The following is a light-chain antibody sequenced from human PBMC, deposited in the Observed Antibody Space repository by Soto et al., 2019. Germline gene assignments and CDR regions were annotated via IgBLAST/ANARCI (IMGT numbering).Light chain of an antibody. V-gene: IGLV2-8*01. CDR1: SSDVGGYNY. J-gene: IGLJ2*01. CDR2: DVN. Sequence: QSVLTQPPSASGSAGQSVTISCTGTSSDVGGYNYVAWYQQHPGKAPKLLIYDVNKRPSGVPDRFSGSKSGNTASLSVSGLQADDEADYHCSSFSASHGRIFGGGTKLTVL. CDR3: SSFSASHGRI.